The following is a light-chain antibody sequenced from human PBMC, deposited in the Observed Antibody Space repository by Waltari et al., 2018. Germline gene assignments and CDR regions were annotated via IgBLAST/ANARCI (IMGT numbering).Light chain of an antibody. CDR2: RAS. J-gene: IGKJ2*01. Sequence: DIQMTQSPSTLSASVGDRVTLTCRASERISSWLAWYQQTPGKAPKLLIYRASNLEGGVPSRFSGSGSGTEFTLTISSLQPEDFATYYCQQYKSYSPYTFGQGTKLDIK. V-gene: IGKV1-5*03. CDR1: ERISSW. CDR3: QQYKSYSPYT.